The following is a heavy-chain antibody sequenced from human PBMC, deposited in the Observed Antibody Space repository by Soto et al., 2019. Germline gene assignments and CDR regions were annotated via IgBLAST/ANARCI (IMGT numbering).Heavy chain of an antibody. J-gene: IGHJ4*02. CDR1: GFTFSNYA. V-gene: IGHV3-30-3*01. CDR3: AGRGEGTTGYYYFDY. D-gene: IGHD3-9*01. CDR2: ISYDGSNK. Sequence: QVQLVESGGGVIQPGRSLRLSCAASGFTFSNYAMYWVRQAPGQGLEWVAVISYDGSNKYYADSVKGRFTISRDNSKNTLYLQMNSLRAEDTALYYCAGRGEGTTGYYYFDYWGQGTLVTVSS.